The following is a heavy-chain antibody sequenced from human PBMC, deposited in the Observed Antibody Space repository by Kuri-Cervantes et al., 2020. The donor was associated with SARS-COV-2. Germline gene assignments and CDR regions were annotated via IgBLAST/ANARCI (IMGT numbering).Heavy chain of an antibody. Sequence: GESLKISCAASGFTFSSYAMSWVRQAPGKGLEWVSAISGSGGSTYYADSVKGRFTISRDNSKSTLYLQMNSLRAEDTAVYYCAKDLYSYGYYYYGMDVWGQGTTVTVSS. CDR2: ISGSGGST. D-gene: IGHD5-18*01. CDR1: GFTFSSYA. V-gene: IGHV3-23*01. CDR3: AKDLYSYGYYYYGMDV. J-gene: IGHJ6*02.